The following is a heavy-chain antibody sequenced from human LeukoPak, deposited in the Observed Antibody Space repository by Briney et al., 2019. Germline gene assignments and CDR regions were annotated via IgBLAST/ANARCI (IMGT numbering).Heavy chain of an antibody. CDR2: IKSDGTQK. CDR3: TRDFWTDY. J-gene: IGHJ4*02. Sequence: GGSLGLSCAASGFTFRNYWMSWIRQAPGRGLEWVANIKSDGTQKNYIQSVRGRFTISRDNARNFLYLQLSSLRAEDTAVYYCTRDFWTDYWGQGTLVTVSS. CDR1: GFTFRNYW. D-gene: IGHD3/OR15-3a*01. V-gene: IGHV3-7*01.